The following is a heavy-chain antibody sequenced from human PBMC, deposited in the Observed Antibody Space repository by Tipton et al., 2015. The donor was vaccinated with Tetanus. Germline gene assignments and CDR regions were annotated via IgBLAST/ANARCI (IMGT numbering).Heavy chain of an antibody. CDR3: ARRSYCSSSRCFDAFDL. J-gene: IGHJ3*01. D-gene: IGHD2-2*01. CDR2: IYYTAHN. Sequence: TLSLTCTVSGGSINAGGYLWTWVRQQPGKGLEWIGNIYYTAHNSYNPSLDSRVSISVDTSKNQCSLRLTSVTAADTAVYYCARRSYCSSSRCFDAFDLWGQGTMVTVSS. CDR1: GGSINAGGYL. V-gene: IGHV4-31*03.